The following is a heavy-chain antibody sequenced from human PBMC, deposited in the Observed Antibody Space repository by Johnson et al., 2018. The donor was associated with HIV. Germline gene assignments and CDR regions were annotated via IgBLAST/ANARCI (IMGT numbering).Heavy chain of an antibody. J-gene: IGHJ3*02. CDR2: ISYDGSNK. CDR1: GFTFSSYA. Sequence: VQLVESGGGLVQPGRSLRLSCAASGFTFSSYAMHWVRQAPGKGLEWVAVISYDGSNKYYADSVKGRFTISRDNSKNTLYLQMNSLRAEDTAVYYCASLGLDLLVKAPLSVVFDAFDIWGQGTMVTVSS. D-gene: IGHD3-16*01. CDR3: ASLGLDLLVKAPLSVVFDAFDI. V-gene: IGHV3-30-3*01.